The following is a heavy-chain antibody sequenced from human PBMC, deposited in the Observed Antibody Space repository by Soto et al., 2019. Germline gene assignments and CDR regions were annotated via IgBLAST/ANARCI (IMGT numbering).Heavy chain of an antibody. Sequence: ASVKVYCKASGYTFTSYAMHWVRQAPGQRLEWMGWINAGNGNTKYSQKFQGRVTITRDTSASTAYMELSSLRSEDTAVYYCARDRSYSAYFDYWGQGTLVTVSS. CDR2: INAGNGNT. CDR3: ARDRSYSAYFDY. D-gene: IGHD1-26*01. V-gene: IGHV1-3*01. CDR1: GYTFTSYA. J-gene: IGHJ4*02.